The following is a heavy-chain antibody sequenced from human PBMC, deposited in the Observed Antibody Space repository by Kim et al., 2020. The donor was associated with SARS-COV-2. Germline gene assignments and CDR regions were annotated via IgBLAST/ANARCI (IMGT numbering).Heavy chain of an antibody. CDR1: GGSFSGYY. V-gene: IGHV4-34*01. J-gene: IGHJ5*02. D-gene: IGHD6-13*01. CDR2: INHSGST. CDR3: ARRYSSRWFNWFDP. Sequence: SETLSLTCAVYGGSFSGYYWSWIRQPPGKGLEWIGEINHSGSTNYNPSLKSRVTISVDTSKNQFSLKLSSVTAADTAVYYCARRYSSRWFNWFDPWGQGT.